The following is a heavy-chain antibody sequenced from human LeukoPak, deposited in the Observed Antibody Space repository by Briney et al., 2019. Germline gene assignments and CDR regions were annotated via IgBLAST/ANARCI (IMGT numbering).Heavy chain of an antibody. CDR3: ARAGLLWFGELLHYYYMDV. CDR2: MNPNSGNT. J-gene: IGHJ6*03. CDR1: GYTFTSYD. Sequence: GASVKVSCKASGYTFTSYDINWVRQATGQGLEWMGWMNPNSGNTGYAQKFQGRVTMTRNTSISTAYMELSSLRSEDTAVYYCARAGLLWFGELLHYYYMDVWGKGTTVTVSS. V-gene: IGHV1-8*02. D-gene: IGHD3-10*01.